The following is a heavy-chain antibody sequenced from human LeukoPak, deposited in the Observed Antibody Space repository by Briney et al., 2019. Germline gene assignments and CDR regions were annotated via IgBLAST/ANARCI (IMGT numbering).Heavy chain of an antibody. CDR1: GLTFSGYD. D-gene: IGHD2-2*03. V-gene: IGHV3-30*03. Sequence: GGSLRLSCAASGLTFSGYDMHWVRQAPGKGLEWVAVISDDGSNKYYADSVKGRFTISRDNSKNTLYLQMNSLRAEDTAVYYCARVDDLDAFDMWGQGTMVTVSS. CDR3: ARVDDLDAFDM. J-gene: IGHJ3*02. CDR2: ISDDGSNK.